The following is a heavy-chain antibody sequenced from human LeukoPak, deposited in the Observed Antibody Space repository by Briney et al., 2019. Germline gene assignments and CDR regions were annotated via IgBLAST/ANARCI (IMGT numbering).Heavy chain of an antibody. Sequence: GGSLRLSCAASGFTFSNYAMAWVRQAPGKGLEWLSSLTASGGSTYYADSVKGRFTISRDNSKNTLYLQMNSLRAEDTAVYYCAKRSNYCSSSSCLDSWGQGTLVTVSS. CDR2: LTASGGST. CDR3: AKRSNYCSSSSCLDS. V-gene: IGHV3-23*01. D-gene: IGHD2-2*01. CDR1: GFTFSNYA. J-gene: IGHJ5*01.